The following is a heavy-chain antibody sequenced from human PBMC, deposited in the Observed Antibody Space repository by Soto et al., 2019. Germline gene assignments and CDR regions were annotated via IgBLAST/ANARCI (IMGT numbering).Heavy chain of an antibody. J-gene: IGHJ4*02. CDR3: ARVLLWFGETPHPPDY. D-gene: IGHD3-10*01. CDR2: ISSSSSYI. CDR1: GFTFSSYS. V-gene: IGHV3-21*01. Sequence: PGGSLRLSCAASGFTFSSYSMNWVRQAPGKGLEWVSSISSSSSYIYYADSVKGRFTISRDNAKNSLYLQMNSLRAEDTAVYYCARVLLWFGETPHPPDYWGQGTLVTVSS.